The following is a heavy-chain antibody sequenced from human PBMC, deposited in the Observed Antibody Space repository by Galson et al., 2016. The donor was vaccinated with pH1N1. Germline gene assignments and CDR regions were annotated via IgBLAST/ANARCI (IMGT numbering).Heavy chain of an antibody. CDR2: VSRDGGST. Sequence: SLRLSCAASGFTFHDYTMHWVRQTPGQGLEWVSLVSRDGGSTYYADYVKGRFTVSRDNSKNSLYLKMNSLRSEDTALYYCAKEIQRGSYGMDVWGRGTTVTVSS. V-gene: IGHV3-43*01. CDR1: GFTFHDYT. CDR3: AKEIQRGSYGMDV. D-gene: IGHD3-16*01. J-gene: IGHJ6*02.